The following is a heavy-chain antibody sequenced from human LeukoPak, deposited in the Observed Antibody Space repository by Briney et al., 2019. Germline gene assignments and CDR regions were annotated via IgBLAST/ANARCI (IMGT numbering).Heavy chain of an antibody. CDR1: VFTFSTYC. CDR3: TRDLGY. J-gene: IGHJ4*02. V-gene: IGHV3-7*04. D-gene: IGHD7-27*01. CDR2: INQDGSEK. Sequence: GGSLRLSCAVSVFTFSTYCMTCVRHALGKGREWVATINQDGSEKYYVDSVKGRFTISRDNANNTLHLQMNSLRAEDTAVYYCTRDLGYWGQGTLVTVSS.